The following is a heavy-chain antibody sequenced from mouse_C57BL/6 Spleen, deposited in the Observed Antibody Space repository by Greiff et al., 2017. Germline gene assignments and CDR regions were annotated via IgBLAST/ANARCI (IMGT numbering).Heavy chain of an antibody. CDR2: ISSGSSTI. V-gene: IGHV5-17*01. J-gene: IGHJ4*01. D-gene: IGHD4-1*01. CDR1: GFTFSDYG. Sequence: EVKLVESGGGLVKPGGSLKLSCAASGFTFSDYGMHWVRQAPEKGLEWVAYISSGSSTIYYADTVKGLFTISRDNAKNTLFLQMTSLRSEDTAMYCCARRLGRDAMDYWGQGTSVTVSS. CDR3: ARRLGRDAMDY.